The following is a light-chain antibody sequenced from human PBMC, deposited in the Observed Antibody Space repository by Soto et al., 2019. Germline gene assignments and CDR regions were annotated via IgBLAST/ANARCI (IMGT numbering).Light chain of an antibody. J-gene: IGKJ4*01. CDR2: DAS. CDR3: QQYDNLPLT. Sequence: EIQMTQSPSSLSASVGDRVTITCQASQDISNYLTWYQQKPGQAPKLLIYDASNLETGVPSRFSGSGSGTDFTFTISSLQPEDIATYYCQQYDNLPLTFGGGTKVEIK. V-gene: IGKV1-33*01. CDR1: QDISNY.